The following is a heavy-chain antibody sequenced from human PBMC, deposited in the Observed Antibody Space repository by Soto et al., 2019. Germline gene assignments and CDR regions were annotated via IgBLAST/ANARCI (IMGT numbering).Heavy chain of an antibody. V-gene: IGHV1-18*04. J-gene: IGHJ4*02. Sequence: ASVKVSCKASGYTFTSYGISWVRQAPGQGLEWMGWISAYNGNTNYAQKLQGRVTMTTDTSTSTAYMELRSLRSDNTAVYYCARDNMGVVGAPYYSDYWGQGTLVTVSS. D-gene: IGHD1-26*01. CDR3: ARDNMGVVGAPYYSDY. CDR2: ISAYNGNT. CDR1: GYTFTSYG.